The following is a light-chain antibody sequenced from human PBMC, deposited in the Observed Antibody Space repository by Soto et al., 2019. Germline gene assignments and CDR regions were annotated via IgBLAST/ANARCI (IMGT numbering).Light chain of an antibody. J-gene: IGKJ5*01. Sequence: ILLPHSPSSLLSSVGDSVSLPCRASQAIDTSLASYQQKLGKAPTRLIYAASNFRSGVPSRFSGSGAWTHVTLTISSLQPEDVATDYCQQLHGCPTTFGQGTRLEIK. CDR1: QAIDTS. CDR2: AAS. CDR3: QQLHGCPTT. V-gene: IGKV1-9*01.